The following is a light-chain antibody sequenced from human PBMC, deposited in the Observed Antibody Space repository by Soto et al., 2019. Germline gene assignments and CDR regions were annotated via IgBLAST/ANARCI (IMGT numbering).Light chain of an antibody. V-gene: IGKV1-27*01. Sequence: DIQMTQSPSSLCASVGDRVTITCRASQGISNYLAWYQQKPGKVPKLLIYAASTLQSGVPSRFSGSGSGTDFTLTISSLQPEDVATYYCQKYNSALTWTFGQGTKVDIK. CDR3: QKYNSALTWT. CDR2: AAS. J-gene: IGKJ1*01. CDR1: QGISNY.